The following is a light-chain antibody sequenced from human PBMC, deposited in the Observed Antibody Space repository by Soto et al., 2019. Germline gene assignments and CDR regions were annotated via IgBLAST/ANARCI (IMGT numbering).Light chain of an antibody. Sequence: QSVLTQPPSVSGSPGQSVTISCTGTSTDFVTYNRVSWYQQPPGTAPKLIVYEASNRPSGVPDRFSGSKSGNTASLTISGLQAADEADYYCCSYAGSQTLVFGGGTKLTVL. CDR1: STDFVTYNR. CDR3: CSYAGSQTLV. V-gene: IGLV2-18*02. J-gene: IGLJ2*01. CDR2: EAS.